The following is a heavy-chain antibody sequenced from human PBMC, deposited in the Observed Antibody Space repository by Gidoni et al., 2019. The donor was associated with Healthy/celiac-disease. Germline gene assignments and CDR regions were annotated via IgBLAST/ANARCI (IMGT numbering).Heavy chain of an antibody. CDR3: ARERSGYPYYYYYYMDV. CDR2: IYYGGST. Sequence: QVQLQESGPGLVKPSQTLSLTCTVAGGSISSGDYYWSWIRQPPGKGLEWIGYIYYGGSTYYNPSLKSRVTISVDTSKNQFSLKLSSVPAAATAVYYCARERSGYPYYYYYYMDVWGKGTTVTVSS. V-gene: IGHV4-30-4*01. J-gene: IGHJ6*03. D-gene: IGHD5-12*01. CDR1: GGSISSGDYY.